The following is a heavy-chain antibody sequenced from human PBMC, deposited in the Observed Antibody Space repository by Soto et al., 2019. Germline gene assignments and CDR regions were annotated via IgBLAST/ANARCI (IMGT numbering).Heavy chain of an antibody. Sequence: EVQLLESGGGLVQPGGSLRLSCAASGFTFSSYAMSWVRQAPGKGLEWVSAIGSSGGSTSYADSVKGRFTISRDNSKNPLYLQMNSLRAEDTAVYYCAKGKCSGGGWNYGMDVWGQGTTVTVSS. CDR2: IGSSGGST. CDR1: GFTFSSYA. J-gene: IGHJ6*02. V-gene: IGHV3-23*01. D-gene: IGHD6-19*01. CDR3: AKGKCSGGGWNYGMDV.